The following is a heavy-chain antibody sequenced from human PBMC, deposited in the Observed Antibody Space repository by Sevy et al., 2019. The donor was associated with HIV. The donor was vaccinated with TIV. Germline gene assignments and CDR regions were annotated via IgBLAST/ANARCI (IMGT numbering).Heavy chain of an antibody. J-gene: IGHJ4*02. CDR3: SRVYSCGGACYYFDY. Sequence: ASVKVSCRTFGGTFRSYIIAWMRQAPRQGLEWMGGITTSAGKVNYAQKFRGRVTITADDSTGTTYMEMSSLRSEDTAIYYCSRVYSCGGACYYFDYWGQGTLVTVSS. V-gene: IGHV1-69*13. CDR2: ITTSAGKV. CDR1: GGTFRSYI. D-gene: IGHD2-21*02.